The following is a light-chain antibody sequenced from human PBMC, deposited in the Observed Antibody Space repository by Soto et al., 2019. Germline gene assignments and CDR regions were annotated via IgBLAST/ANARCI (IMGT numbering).Light chain of an antibody. Sequence: EIVMTQSPATLSVSPGERATLSCRASQSLSTDLAWYQQKPGQSPRLLIYGAFTRATGIPARFSGSGSGTEFTPTISRLQSEDFAIYYCQQYNNWPPLFGQGTKLEIK. J-gene: IGKJ2*01. CDR3: QQYNNWPPL. CDR1: QSLSTD. CDR2: GAF. V-gene: IGKV3-15*01.